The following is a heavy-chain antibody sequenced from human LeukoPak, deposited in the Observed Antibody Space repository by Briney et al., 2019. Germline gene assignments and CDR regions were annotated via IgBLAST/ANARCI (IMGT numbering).Heavy chain of an antibody. J-gene: IGHJ5*02. CDR2: INHSGST. V-gene: IGHV4-34*01. CDR3: ARGLFTLSRTTAIGRFRWPNWFDP. Sequence: SETLSLTCAVYGGSFGGYYWSWIRQPPGKGLEWIGEINHSGSTNYNPSLKSRVTISVDTSKNQFSLKLSSVTAADTAVYYCARGLFTLSRTTAIGRFRWPNWFDPWGLGTLVTVSS. D-gene: IGHD5-18*01. CDR1: GGSFGGYY.